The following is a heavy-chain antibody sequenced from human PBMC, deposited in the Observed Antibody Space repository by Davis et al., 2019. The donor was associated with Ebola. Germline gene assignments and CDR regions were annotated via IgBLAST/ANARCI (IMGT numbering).Heavy chain of an antibody. Sequence: GESLKISCAASGFTFSSYAMHWVRQAPGKGLEWVAVISYDGSNKYYADSVEGRFTISRDNSKNTLYLQMNSLRAEDTAVYYCARDSRRVYSSSWYKYFQHWGQGTLVTVSS. V-gene: IGHV3-30*04. CDR1: GFTFSSYA. J-gene: IGHJ1*01. D-gene: IGHD6-13*01. CDR2: ISYDGSNK. CDR3: ARDSRRVYSSSWYKYFQH.